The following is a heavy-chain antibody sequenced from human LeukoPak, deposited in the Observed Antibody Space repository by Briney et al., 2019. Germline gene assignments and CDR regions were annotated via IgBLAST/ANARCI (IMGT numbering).Heavy chain of an antibody. CDR3: ASEPRGYSFYYMDV. CDR2: ISSSSSYI. D-gene: IGHD5-18*01. V-gene: IGHV3-21*01. CDR1: GFTLSSYS. Sequence: SGGSLRLSCAASGFTLSSYSMNWVRQAPGKGLEWVSSISSSSSYIYYADSVKGRFTISRDNAKNSLYLQMSSLRAEDTAVYYCASEPRGYSFYYMDVWGKGTTVTISS. J-gene: IGHJ6*03.